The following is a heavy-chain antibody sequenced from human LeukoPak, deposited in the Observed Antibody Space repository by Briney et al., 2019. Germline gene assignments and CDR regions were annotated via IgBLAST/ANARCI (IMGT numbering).Heavy chain of an antibody. V-gene: IGHV3-48*03. D-gene: IGHD1-26*01. Sequence: EPGGSLRLSCAASGFMFSSYEMNSVRQAPGRGLEWVSYISGSGTTIYYADSVKGRFTISRDNANNSLYMQMKSLRAEDTAVYYWLRWWGRVDSGSPFPEWGQGTLVTVSS. CDR2: ISGSGTTI. CDR1: GFMFSSYE. CDR3: LRWWGRVDSGSPFPE. J-gene: IGHJ4*02.